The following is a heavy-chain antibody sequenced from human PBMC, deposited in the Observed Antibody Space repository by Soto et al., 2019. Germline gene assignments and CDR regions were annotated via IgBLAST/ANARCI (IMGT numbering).Heavy chain of an antibody. CDR3: AKARDQQWVRLPFDY. V-gene: IGHV3-23*01. CDR1: GFFFSSYT. J-gene: IGHJ4*02. Sequence: EVQLLESGGGLVQPGGSLRLSCVGSGFFFSSYTMTWVRQAPGKGLEWVSSFSATSENTYYADSVRGRFTISRDNSKNTLFLQMNRLTAEDTDMYYCAKARDQQWVRLPFDYWGQGILVIVSS. CDR2: FSATSENT. D-gene: IGHD6-19*01.